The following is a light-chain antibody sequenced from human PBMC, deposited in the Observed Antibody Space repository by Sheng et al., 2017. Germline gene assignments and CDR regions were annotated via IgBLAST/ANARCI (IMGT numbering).Light chain of an antibody. J-gene: IGKJ4*01. Sequence: EIVMTQSPATLSVSPGERATLSCRASQSVDSNLAWYQQKPGQAPRLLIYGASTRATGIPARFSGSGSGTEFIFTISSLQSEDFAVYYCQQYNNWPLTFGGGTKVEIK. CDR3: QQYNNWPLT. V-gene: IGKV3-15*01. CDR2: GAS. CDR1: QSVDSN.